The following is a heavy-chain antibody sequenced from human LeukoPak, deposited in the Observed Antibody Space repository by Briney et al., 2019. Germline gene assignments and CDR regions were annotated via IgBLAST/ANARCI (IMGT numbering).Heavy chain of an antibody. D-gene: IGHD3-22*01. J-gene: IGHJ4*02. CDR1: GYTFTSYD. CDR3: ARGFGYYYDSSGYGN. Sequence: ASVTVSCKASGYTFTSYDINWVRQAPGQGLEWMGWMNPNSGNTGYAQKFQGRVTMTRNTSISTAYMELSSLRSEDTAVYYCARGFGYYYDSSGYGNWGQGTLVTVSS. CDR2: MNPNSGNT. V-gene: IGHV1-8*01.